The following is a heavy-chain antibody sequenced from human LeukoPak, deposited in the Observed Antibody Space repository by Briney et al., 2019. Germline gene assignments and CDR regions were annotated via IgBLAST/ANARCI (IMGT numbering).Heavy chain of an antibody. J-gene: IGHJ4*02. CDR2: INPNSGGT. CDR1: GYTFTDCY. D-gene: IGHD6-13*01. V-gene: IGHV1-2*02. CDR3: ASNLMGSSRWSGASD. Sequence: ASVKVSCKASGYTFTDCYMHWVRQAPGQGLEWMGWINPNSGGTNYAQKFQGRVTMTRDTSISTAYMELSRLRSDDTAVYYCASNLMGSSRWSGASDWGQGTLVTVSS.